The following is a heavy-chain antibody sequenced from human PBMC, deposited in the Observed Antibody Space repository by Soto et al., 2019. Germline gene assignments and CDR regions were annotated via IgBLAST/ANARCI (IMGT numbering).Heavy chain of an antibody. CDR3: ARDLRIRGESYVRNMDV. CDR1: GFTFSSYA. CDR2: ISYDGSHK. D-gene: IGHD7-27*01. V-gene: IGHV3-30-3*01. J-gene: IGHJ6*02. Sequence: QEQLVESGGGVVQPGGSLRLSCTASGFTFSSYAIQWVRQAPGKGLEWVAVISYDGSHKYYADAVKGRFTISRDNSKNTLYLQMTSLRAEDTAVYYCARDLRIRGESYVRNMDVWGQATTVTVSS.